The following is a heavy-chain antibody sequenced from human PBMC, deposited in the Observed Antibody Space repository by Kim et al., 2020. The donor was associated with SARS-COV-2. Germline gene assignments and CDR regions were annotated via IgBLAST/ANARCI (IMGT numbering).Heavy chain of an antibody. Sequence: ASVKVSCKASGFTFTDFYIHWVRQDPGQGLEWMGRVDTKNGDTRYVRKYQGRVSMTRDTSTTTAYMELNSLTSDDTAVYYCARGGPAHEFDPWGQGTLVT. CDR3: ARGGPAHEFDP. CDR1: GFTFTDFY. V-gene: IGHV1-2*02. CDR2: VDTKNGDT. J-gene: IGHJ5*02.